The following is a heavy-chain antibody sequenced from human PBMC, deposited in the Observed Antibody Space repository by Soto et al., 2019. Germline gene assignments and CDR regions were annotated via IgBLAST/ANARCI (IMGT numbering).Heavy chain of an antibody. CDR2: IYSGGST. J-gene: IGHJ3*02. D-gene: IGHD6-13*01. CDR1: GFTVSSNY. V-gene: IGHV3-53*04. Sequence: EVQLVESGGGLVQPGGSLRLSCAASGFTVSSNYMSWVRQAPGKGLEWVSGIYSGGSTYYADSVKGRFTISRHNSKNTLYLQMNSLRAEDTAVYYCARDGGQLVQHAFDIWGQGTMVTVSS. CDR3: ARDGGQLVQHAFDI.